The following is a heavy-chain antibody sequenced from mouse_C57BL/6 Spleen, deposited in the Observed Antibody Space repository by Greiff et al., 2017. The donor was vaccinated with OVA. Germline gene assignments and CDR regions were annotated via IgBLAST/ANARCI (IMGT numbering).Heavy chain of an antibody. J-gene: IGHJ2*01. CDR1: GYTFTNYW. Sequence: QVQLQQSGAELVRPGTSVKMSCKASGYTFTNYWIGWAKQRPGHGLEWIGDIYPGGGYTNYNEKFKGKATLTADKSSSTAYMQVSSLTSEDSAVDYCARGYYDYDGYFDYWGQGTTLTVSS. CDR2: IYPGGGYT. CDR3: ARGYYDYDGYFDY. D-gene: IGHD2-4*01. V-gene: IGHV1-63*01.